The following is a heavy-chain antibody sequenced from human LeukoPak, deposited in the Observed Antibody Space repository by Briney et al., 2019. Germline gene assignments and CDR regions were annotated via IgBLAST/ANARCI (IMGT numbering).Heavy chain of an antibody. J-gene: IGHJ4*02. CDR1: GGSISSYY. CDR2: IYYSGST. Sequence: PSETLSLTCTVSGGSISSYYWSWIRRPPGKGLEWIGYIYYSGSTNYNPSLKSRVTISVDTSKNQFSLKLSSVTAADTAVYYCARDDYGDYFDYWGQGTLVTVSS. D-gene: IGHD4-17*01. V-gene: IGHV4-59*01. CDR3: ARDDYGDYFDY.